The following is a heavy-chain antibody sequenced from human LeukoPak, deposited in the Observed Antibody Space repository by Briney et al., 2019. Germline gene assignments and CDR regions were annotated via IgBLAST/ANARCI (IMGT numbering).Heavy chain of an antibody. CDR2: IYTSGST. CDR3: ARVTRHIVVVTAHWYFDL. V-gene: IGHV4-4*07. Sequence: PSETLSLTCTVSGGSISSYYWSWIRQPAGKGLEWIGRIYTSGSTNYNPSLKGRVTMSVDTSKNQFSLKLSSVTAVDTAVYYCARVTRHIVVVTAHWYFDLWGRGTLVTVSS. D-gene: IGHD2-21*02. J-gene: IGHJ2*01. CDR1: GGSISSYY.